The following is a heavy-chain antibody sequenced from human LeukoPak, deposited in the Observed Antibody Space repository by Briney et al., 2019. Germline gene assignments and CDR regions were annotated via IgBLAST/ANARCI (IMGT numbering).Heavy chain of an antibody. V-gene: IGHV3-53*01. CDR1: GFAVSSNY. CDR2: IYSGGST. Sequence: PGGSLRLSCAASGFAVSSNYMSWVRQAPGKGLEWVSVIYSGGSTYYADSVKGRFTISRDNSKNTLYLQVNSLRAEDTAVYYCASRPRIAAAGGSDYWGQGTLVTVSS. J-gene: IGHJ4*02. D-gene: IGHD6-13*01. CDR3: ASRPRIAAAGGSDY.